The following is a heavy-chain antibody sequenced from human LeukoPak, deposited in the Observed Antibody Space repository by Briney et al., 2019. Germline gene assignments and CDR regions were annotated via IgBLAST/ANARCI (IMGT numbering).Heavy chain of an antibody. CDR1: GYTFTSYY. V-gene: IGHV1-46*01. Sequence: ASVKVSCKASGYTFTSYYMHWVRQAPGQGLEWMGIINPSGGSTSYAQKFQGRVTMTRDTSTSTVYMELSGLRSEDTAVYYCARTAGYCSGGSCYFYYFDYWGQGTLVTVSS. CDR3: ARTAGYCSGGSCYFYYFDY. D-gene: IGHD2-15*01. CDR2: INPSGGST. J-gene: IGHJ4*02.